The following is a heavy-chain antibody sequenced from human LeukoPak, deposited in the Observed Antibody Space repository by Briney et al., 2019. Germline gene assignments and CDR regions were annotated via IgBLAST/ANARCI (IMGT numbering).Heavy chain of an antibody. CDR3: ARSLVPAALDAFDI. CDR1: GFTFSDYY. Sequence: GGSLRLSCAASGFTFSDYYMSWIRQAPGKGLEWVSYIGSSSSYTNYADSVKGRFTISRDNAKNSLYLQMNSLRAEDTAVYYCARSLVPAALDAFDIWGQGTMVTVSS. J-gene: IGHJ3*02. CDR2: IGSSSSYT. V-gene: IGHV3-11*06. D-gene: IGHD2-2*01.